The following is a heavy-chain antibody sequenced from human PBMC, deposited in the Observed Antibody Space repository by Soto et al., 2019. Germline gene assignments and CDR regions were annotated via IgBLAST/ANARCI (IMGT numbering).Heavy chain of an antibody. V-gene: IGHV4-59*01. J-gene: IGHJ5*02. D-gene: IGHD1-26*01. CDR3: ARERWDFYNWFDP. CDR1: GGSISSYY. CDR2: IYYSGST. Sequence: SETLSLTCTVSGGSISSYYWSWIRQPPGKGLEWIGYIYYSGSTNYNPSLKSRVTISVDTSKNQFSLKLSSVTAADTAVYYCARERWDFYNWFDPWGQGTLVTVSS.